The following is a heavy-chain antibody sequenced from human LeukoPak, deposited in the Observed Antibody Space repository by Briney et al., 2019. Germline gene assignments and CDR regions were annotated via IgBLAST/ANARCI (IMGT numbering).Heavy chain of an antibody. CDR3: ARVGSYSSSWLGFDY. Sequence: SETLSLTCTVSGGSISSGSYYWSWIRQPAGKGLEWIGRIYTSGSTNYNPSLKSRVTISVDTSKNQFSLKLSSVTAADTAVYYCARVGSYSSSWLGFDYWGQGTLVTVSS. V-gene: IGHV4-61*02. CDR1: GGSISSGSYY. CDR2: IYTSGST. D-gene: IGHD6-13*01. J-gene: IGHJ4*02.